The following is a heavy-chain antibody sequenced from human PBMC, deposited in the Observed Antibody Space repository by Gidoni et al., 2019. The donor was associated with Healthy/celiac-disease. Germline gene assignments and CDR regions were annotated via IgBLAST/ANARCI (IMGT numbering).Heavy chain of an antibody. CDR3: ARGKTLYYYYYYYGMDV. CDR1: GGSSSGYY. J-gene: IGHJ6*02. CDR2: INHSGST. D-gene: IGHD2-21*01. V-gene: IGHV4-34*01. Sequence: QVQLQQWGAGLVKPSETLSLTCAVYGGSSSGYYWSWISQPPGKGLEWIGEINHSGSTNYNPSLKSRVTISVDTSKNHFSLKLSSVTAADTAVYYCARGKTLYYYYYYYGMDVWGQGTTVTVSS.